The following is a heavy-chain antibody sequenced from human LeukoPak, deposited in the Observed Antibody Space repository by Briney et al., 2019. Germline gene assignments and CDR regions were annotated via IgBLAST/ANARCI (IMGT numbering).Heavy chain of an antibody. CDR3: ARHKYSSSWYRFDP. J-gene: IGHJ5*02. CDR1: GGSISSYY. Sequence: SETLSLTCTVSGGSISSYYWSWLRQPPGKGLEWIGYIYYSGSTNYNPSLKSRVTISVDTSKNQFSLKLSSVTAADTAVYYCARHKYSSSWYRFDPWGQGTLVTVSS. D-gene: IGHD6-13*01. V-gene: IGHV4-59*08. CDR2: IYYSGST.